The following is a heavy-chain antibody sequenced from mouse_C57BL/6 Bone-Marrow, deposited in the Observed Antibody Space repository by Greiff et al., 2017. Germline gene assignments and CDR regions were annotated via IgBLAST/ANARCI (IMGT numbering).Heavy chain of an antibody. CDR3: ARGLRRAWFAY. CDR2: INPSNGGT. D-gene: IGHD2-4*01. Sequence: QVQLQQPGTELVKPGASVKLSCKASGYTFTSYWMHWVKQRPGQGLEWIGNINPSNGGTNYNEKFKSKATLTVDTSSSTAYMQLSRLASEDSAVYYCARGLRRAWFAYWGQGTLVTVSA. CDR1: GYTFTSYW. V-gene: IGHV1-53*01. J-gene: IGHJ3*01.